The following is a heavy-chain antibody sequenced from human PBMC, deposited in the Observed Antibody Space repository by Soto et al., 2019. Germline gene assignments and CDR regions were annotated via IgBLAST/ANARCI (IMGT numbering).Heavy chain of an antibody. Sequence: GGSLRLSCAASGFTFSSYWMSWVRQAPGKGLEWVANIKQDGSEKYYVDSVKGRFTISRDNAKNSLYLQMNSLRAEDTAVYYCAREGGDYTTTVVTLDYWGQGTLVTVSS. CDR1: GFTFSSYW. J-gene: IGHJ4*02. CDR2: IKQDGSEK. CDR3: AREGGDYTTTVVTLDY. D-gene: IGHD4-17*01. V-gene: IGHV3-7*05.